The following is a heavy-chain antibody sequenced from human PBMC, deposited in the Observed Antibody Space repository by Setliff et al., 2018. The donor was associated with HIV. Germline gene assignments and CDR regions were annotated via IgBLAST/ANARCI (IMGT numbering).Heavy chain of an antibody. CDR2: INPTGGST. J-gene: IGHJ3*02. V-gene: IGHV1-46*01. Sequence: ASVKVSCKASGGAFISHTFTWVRQAPGQGLEWMGVINPTGGSTRNTQKFQGRVAMTRDTSTSTVYMELSSLRSEDTAVYYCASAGAWQRNALDIWGQGTMVTVSS. CDR1: GGAFISHT. D-gene: IGHD5-12*01. CDR3: ASAGAWQRNALDI.